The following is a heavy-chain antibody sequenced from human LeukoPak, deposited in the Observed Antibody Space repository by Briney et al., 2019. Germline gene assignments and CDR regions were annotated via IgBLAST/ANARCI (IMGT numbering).Heavy chain of an antibody. D-gene: IGHD3-3*01. V-gene: IGHV5-51*01. J-gene: IGHJ3*02. CDR3: ARTRITIFGVAFDAFDI. CDR1: GCSFTSYW. CDR2: IYPGDSDT. Sequence: GESLKISCKGSGCSFTSYWIGWVRQMPGKGLEWMGIIYPGDSDTRYSPSFQGQVTISADKSISTAYLQWSSLKASDTAMYYCARTRITIFGVAFDAFDIWGQGTMVTVSS.